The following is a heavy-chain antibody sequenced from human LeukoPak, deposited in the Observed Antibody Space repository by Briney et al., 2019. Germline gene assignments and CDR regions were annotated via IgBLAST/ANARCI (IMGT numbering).Heavy chain of an antibody. V-gene: IGHV4-30-2*01. CDR3: ASGAPRYYYDSSGYLDY. D-gene: IGHD3-22*01. J-gene: IGHJ4*02. Sequence: PSQTLSLTCAVSGGSISSADYSWSWIRQPPGQGLECIGYIYQGGSIYYNPSLESRVTISVDRSKNQFSLKLSSVTAADTAVYYCASGAPRYYYDSSGYLDYWGQGTLVTVSS. CDR2: IYQGGSI. CDR1: GGSISSADYS.